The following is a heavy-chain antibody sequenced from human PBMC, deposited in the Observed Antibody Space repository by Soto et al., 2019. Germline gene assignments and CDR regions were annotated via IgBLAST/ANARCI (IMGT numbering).Heavy chain of an antibody. CDR3: ARGRGVPQLVRGYFDY. CDR1: GGSISSSSYY. Sequence: SETLSLTCTVSGGSISSSSYYWGWIRQPPGKGLEWIGSIYYSGSTYYNPSLKSRVTISVDTSKNQFSLKLSSVTAADTAVYYCARGRGVPQLVRGYFDYWGQGTLVTV. D-gene: IGHD6-13*01. J-gene: IGHJ4*02. CDR2: IYYSGST. V-gene: IGHV4-39*01.